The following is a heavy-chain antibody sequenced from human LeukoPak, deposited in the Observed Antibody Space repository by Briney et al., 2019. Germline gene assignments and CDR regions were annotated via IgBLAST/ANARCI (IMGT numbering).Heavy chain of an antibody. CDR3: ARGVLRGSGSFDY. Sequence: ASVKVSCKASGYTFIAYYIHWMRQAPGQGLEWMGWINPNSGATNYAQKFQGRITMTRDTSINTAYMELYSLNSDDTAVYFWARGVLRGSGSFDYWGQRSLVTVSS. CDR1: GYTFIAYY. D-gene: IGHD6-19*01. J-gene: IGHJ4*03. CDR2: INPNSGAT. V-gene: IGHV1-2*02.